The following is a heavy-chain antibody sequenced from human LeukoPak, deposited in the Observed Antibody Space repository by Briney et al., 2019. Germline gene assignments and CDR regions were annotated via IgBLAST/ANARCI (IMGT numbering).Heavy chain of an antibody. Sequence: PGGSLRLSCAASGFTFDDYTMHWVRQAPGKGLEWVSLITWDGRSTFYGDSVKGRFTISRDNSKNSLDLQMNTLRTEETALYYCTKEVTMIVGGQYSDDWGQGNLVTVSS. D-gene: IGHD3-22*01. V-gene: IGHV3-43*01. CDR1: GFTFDDYT. J-gene: IGHJ4*02. CDR3: TKEVTMIVGGQYSDD. CDR2: ITWDGRST.